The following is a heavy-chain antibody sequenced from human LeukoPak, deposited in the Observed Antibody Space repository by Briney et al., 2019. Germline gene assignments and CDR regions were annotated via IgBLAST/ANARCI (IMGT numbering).Heavy chain of an antibody. CDR2: IYTSGST. CDR3: ARDLDYYGSGSYKPFDY. J-gene: IGHJ4*02. Sequence: SETLFLTCTVSGGSISSYYWSWIRQPAGKGLEWIGRIYTSGSTNYNPSLKSRVTMSVDTSKNQFSLKLSSVTAADTAVYYCARDLDYYGSGSYKPFDYWGQGTLVTVSS. D-gene: IGHD3-10*01. CDR1: GGSISSYY. V-gene: IGHV4-4*07.